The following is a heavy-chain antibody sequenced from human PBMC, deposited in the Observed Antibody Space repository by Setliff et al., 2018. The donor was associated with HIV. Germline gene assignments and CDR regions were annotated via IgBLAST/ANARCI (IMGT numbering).Heavy chain of an antibody. CDR3: TTGPWTFPYYFDY. V-gene: IGHV3-49*04. CDR1: GFIFGDYA. CDR2: IRSRAYGGTT. Sequence: GGSLRLSCASSGFIFGDYAMSWVRQAPGKGLEWVGVIRSRAYGGTTDYAASVKGRFTISRDDSKNTLYLQMNSLKTEDTAVYYCTTGPWTFPYYFDYWGQGTLVTV. J-gene: IGHJ4*02. D-gene: IGHD3-16*01.